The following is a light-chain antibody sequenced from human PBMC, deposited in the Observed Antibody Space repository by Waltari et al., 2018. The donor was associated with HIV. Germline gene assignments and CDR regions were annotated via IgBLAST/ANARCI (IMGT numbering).Light chain of an antibody. J-gene: IGKJ1*01. V-gene: IGKV4-1*01. Sequence: DIVMTQSPASLAVSLGEMATINCKSSHNVLYSPNNKNYLAWFQQKPGQPPKLLIYWASIRESGVPDRFTGSGSGTDFTLTISSLQAEDVAVYYCQQYANTPWTFGRGTKVEIK. CDR1: HNVLYSPNNKNY. CDR3: QQYANTPWT. CDR2: WAS.